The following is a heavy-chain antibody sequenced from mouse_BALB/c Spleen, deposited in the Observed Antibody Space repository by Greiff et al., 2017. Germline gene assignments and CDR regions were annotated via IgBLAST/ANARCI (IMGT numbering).Heavy chain of an antibody. CDR3: ARYYYGSSYFAY. CDR1: GYSFTSYW. Sequence: VKLMESGPQLVRPGASVKISCKASGYSFTSYWMHWVKQRPGQGLEWIGMIDPSDSETRLNQKFKDKATLTVDKSSSTAYMQLSSPTSEDSAVYYCARYYYGSSYFAYWGQGTLVTVSA. J-gene: IGHJ3*01. V-gene: IGHV1S126*01. D-gene: IGHD1-1*01. CDR2: IDPSDSET.